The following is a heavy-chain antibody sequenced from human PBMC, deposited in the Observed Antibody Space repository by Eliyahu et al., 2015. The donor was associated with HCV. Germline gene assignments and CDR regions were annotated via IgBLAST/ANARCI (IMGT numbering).Heavy chain of an antibody. CDR3: ARIDDYDADGFDY. CDR2: IRAKRNEGTT. CDR1: GFDVGDYA. D-gene: IGHD3-16*01. Sequence: EVHLEESGGGLVQPGRSLRLSCTVSGFDVGDYAMAWVRQPPGKGLEWVTFIRAKRNEGTTEYAASVEGRFTISRDHSKSTVYLQMNSLKTEDTGLYYCARIDDYDADGFDYWGQGTPVTVSS. V-gene: IGHV3-49*04. J-gene: IGHJ4*02.